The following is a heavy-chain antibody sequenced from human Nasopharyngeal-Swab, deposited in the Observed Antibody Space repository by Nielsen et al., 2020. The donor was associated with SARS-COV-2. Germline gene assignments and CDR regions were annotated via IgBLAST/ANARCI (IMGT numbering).Heavy chain of an antibody. J-gene: IGHJ3*01. D-gene: IGHD5-12*01. V-gene: IGHV3-74*03. CDR3: ARDIWLRPEGNNAFDL. CDR2: INSEGSNT. Sequence: GESLKISCAASGFTFSDYWMHWVRQAPGKGLMWVSRINSEGSNTAYADSVKGRFTISRDNANNTLYLQMNSLRAADTALYYCARDIWLRPEGNNAFDLWGQGTMVIVSS. CDR1: GFTFSDYW.